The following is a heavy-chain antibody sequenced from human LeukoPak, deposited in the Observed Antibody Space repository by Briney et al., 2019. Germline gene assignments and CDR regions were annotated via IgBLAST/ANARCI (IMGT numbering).Heavy chain of an antibody. D-gene: IGHD3-16*02. J-gene: IGHJ4*02. Sequence: ASVKVSCKASGYTFTSFGISWVRQAPGQGLEWMGWISAYNGNTNYAQKLQGRVTMTTGTSTSTAYMELRSLRSDDTAVYYCARDLASMGVIFFDYWGQGTLVTVSS. CDR3: ARDLASMGVIFFDY. CDR1: GYTFTSFG. V-gene: IGHV1-18*01. CDR2: ISAYNGNT.